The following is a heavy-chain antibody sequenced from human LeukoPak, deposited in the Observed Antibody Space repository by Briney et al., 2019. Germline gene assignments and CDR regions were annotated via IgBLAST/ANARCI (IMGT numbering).Heavy chain of an antibody. Sequence: SQTLSLTCTVSGGSINIGGYYCSWIRQHPGKGLEWIGNIYYSGSTYFNPSLKSRLTISVDTSKNQFSLKQSSVAAADTAVYYCARLTRRSGNYFENWGQGTLVTVSS. CDR3: ARLTRRSGNYFEN. J-gene: IGHJ4*02. CDR2: IYYSGST. D-gene: IGHD1-1*01. CDR1: GGSINIGGYY. V-gene: IGHV4-31*03.